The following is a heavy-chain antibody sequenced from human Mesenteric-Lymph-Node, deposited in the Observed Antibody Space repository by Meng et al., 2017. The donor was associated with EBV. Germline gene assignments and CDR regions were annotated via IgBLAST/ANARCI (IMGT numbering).Heavy chain of an antibody. J-gene: IGHJ4*02. CDR1: GGSFGGYF. D-gene: IGHD6-19*01. V-gene: IGHV4-34*09. CDR3: ARAGSSGWSDLDY. Sequence: QVQLQESGPGLVKPSQTLSLTFTVFGGSFGGYFWNWIRQPPGKGLEWIGEINHSGSTNYNPSLKSRVTISVDTSRNQFSLKLPSVTAADTAVYYCARAGSSGWSDLDYWGQGTLVTVSS. CDR2: INHSGST.